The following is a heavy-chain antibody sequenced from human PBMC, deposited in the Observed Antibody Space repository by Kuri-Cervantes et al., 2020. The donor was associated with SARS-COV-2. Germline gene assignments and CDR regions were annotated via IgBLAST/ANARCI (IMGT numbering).Heavy chain of an antibody. Sequence: GESLKISCKGSGYSFTGYWIAWVRQMPGKGLECMGIIYPGDSDTRYSPSFQGQVTISADKSINTASLQWSSLKASDTAMYYCARPTRGKLDWGPGTLVTVSS. J-gene: IGHJ4*02. CDR1: GYSFTGYW. CDR2: IYPGDSDT. D-gene: IGHD1-7*01. V-gene: IGHV5-51*01. CDR3: ARPTRGKLD.